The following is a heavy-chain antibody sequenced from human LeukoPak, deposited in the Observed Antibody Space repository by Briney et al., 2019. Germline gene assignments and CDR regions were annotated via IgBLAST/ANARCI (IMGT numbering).Heavy chain of an antibody. D-gene: IGHD6-19*01. Sequence: QPGGPLRLSCAASGFTFSDYEVNWVRQAPGKGLEWVSYISSSGRTIYYTDSVKGRFTTSTDNAKNSLYLQMNSLRGEDTAMYYCTRFFSKTSGWYPGGLDYWGQGILVTVSS. V-gene: IGHV3-48*03. CDR3: TRFFSKTSGWYPGGLDY. CDR1: GFTFSDYE. J-gene: IGHJ4*02. CDR2: ISSSGRTI.